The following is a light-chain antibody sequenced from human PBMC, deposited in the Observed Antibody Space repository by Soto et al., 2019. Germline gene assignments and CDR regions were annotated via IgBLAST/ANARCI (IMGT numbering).Light chain of an antibody. CDR1: SSNIGANYD. CDR2: GDN. V-gene: IGLV1-40*01. Sequence: QSVLSQPPSVSGAPGQRITISCTGSSSNIGANYDVHWYRKVPGTAPKLLMSGDNNRPSGVADRFSGSKSGTSASLAITILQAEDEADYYCQYYDSSRNRVFGTGTELTVL. J-gene: IGLJ1*01. CDR3: QYYDSSRNRV.